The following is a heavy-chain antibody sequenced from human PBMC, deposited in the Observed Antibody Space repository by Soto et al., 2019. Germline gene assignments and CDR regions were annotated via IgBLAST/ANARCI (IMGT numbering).Heavy chain of an antibody. D-gene: IGHD3-10*01. CDR1: GGSFSGYY. CDR3: ARVRGGKSQLPISDGSGSYYLGYYYYGMDV. V-gene: IGHV4-34*01. J-gene: IGHJ6*02. CDR2: INHSGST. Sequence: SETLSLTCAVYGGSFSGYYWSWIRQPPGKGLEWIGEINHSGSTNYNPSLKSRVTISVDTSKNQFSLKLSSVTAADTAVYYCARVRGGKSQLPISDGSGSYYLGYYYYGMDVWGQGTTVTVSS.